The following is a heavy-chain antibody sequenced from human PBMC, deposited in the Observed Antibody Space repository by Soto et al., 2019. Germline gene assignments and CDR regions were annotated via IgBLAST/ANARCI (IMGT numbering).Heavy chain of an antibody. CDR2: ISGSGGST. J-gene: IGHJ1*01. CDR1: GFTFSSYA. D-gene: IGHD6-13*01. CDR3: AKDTPKQQLVIQGYFQH. V-gene: IGHV3-23*01. Sequence: EVQLLESGGGLVQPGGSLRLSCAASGFTFSSYAMSWVRQAPGKGLEWVSAISGSGGSTYYADSVKGRFTISRDNSKNTLYLQMNSLRAEDTAVYYCAKDTPKQQLVIQGYFQHWGQGTLVTVSS.